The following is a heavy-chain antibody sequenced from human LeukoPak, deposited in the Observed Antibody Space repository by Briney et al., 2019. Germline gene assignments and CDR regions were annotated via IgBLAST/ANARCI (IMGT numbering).Heavy chain of an antibody. CDR1: GFTFSSYA. CDR3: AKPYPTFTAFDF. Sequence: GGSLRLSCAASGFTFSSYAMSWVRQAPGKGLEWVSAIFSGGGTTHYADSVKGRFIISRDDSKNTLYLQMNSLRVEDTAVYYCAKPYPTFTAFDFWGQGTMVTVSS. J-gene: IGHJ3*01. CDR2: IFSGGGTT. V-gene: IGHV3-23*01.